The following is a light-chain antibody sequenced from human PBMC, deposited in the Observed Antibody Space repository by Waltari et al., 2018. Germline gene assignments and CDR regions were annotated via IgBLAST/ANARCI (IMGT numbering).Light chain of an antibody. CDR3: ALYMGSGIWV. Sequence: QTVVTPEPSFSVSPGGTVTPPCALISGSLPTTSYATWYQQTPGQAPRTLVYKANARSSGVPDRFSGSILGNTAALTITGAQADDESDYYCALYMGSGIWVFGGGTRLTVL. V-gene: IGLV8-61*01. CDR1: SGSLPTTSY. J-gene: IGLJ3*02. CDR2: KAN.